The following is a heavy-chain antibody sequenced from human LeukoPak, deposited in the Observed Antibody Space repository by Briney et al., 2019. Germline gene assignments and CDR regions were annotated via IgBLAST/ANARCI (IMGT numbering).Heavy chain of an antibody. CDR3: ARDTAMDAFDI. Sequence: PGGSLRLSCAASGFTVSSNYMSWVRQAPGKGLEWVSVIYRGGSTYYADSVKGRFTISRDNSKNTLYLQMNSLRAEDTAVYYCARDTAMDAFDIWGQGTMVTVSS. V-gene: IGHV3-53*01. CDR1: GFTVSSNY. J-gene: IGHJ3*02. D-gene: IGHD5-18*01. CDR2: IYRGGST.